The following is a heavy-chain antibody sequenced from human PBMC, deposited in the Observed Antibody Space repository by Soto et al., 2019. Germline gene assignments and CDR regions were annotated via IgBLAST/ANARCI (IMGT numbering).Heavy chain of an antibody. V-gene: IGHV3-74*01. Sequence: LRLSCVASGFAFGNSWMHWVRQPPGKGPEWVSRMTSDGRTTQYADSVKGRFTVSRDNAKNTLYLQMNSLRAEDTAVYYCATAEVDYWGPGTLVTVSS. CDR2: MTSDGRTT. CDR1: GFAFGNSW. CDR3: ATAEVDY. J-gene: IGHJ4*02.